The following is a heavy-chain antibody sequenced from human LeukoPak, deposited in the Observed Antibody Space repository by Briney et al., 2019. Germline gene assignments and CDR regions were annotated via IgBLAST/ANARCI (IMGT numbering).Heavy chain of an antibody. CDR2: ISWNSGSI. CDR1: GFTFDDYA. CDR3: AKGALWFGELSPIDAFDI. J-gene: IGHJ3*02. Sequence: GGSLRLSCAASGFTFDDYAMHWVRLAPGKGLEWVSGISWNSGSIGYADSVKGRFTISRDNAKNSLYLQMNSLRAEDTALYYCAKGALWFGELSPIDAFDIWGQGTMVTVSS. V-gene: IGHV3-9*01. D-gene: IGHD3-10*01.